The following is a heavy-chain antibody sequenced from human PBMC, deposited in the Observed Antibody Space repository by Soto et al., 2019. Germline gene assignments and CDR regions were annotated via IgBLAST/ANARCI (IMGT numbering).Heavy chain of an antibody. Sequence: GESLKISCKGSGYSFTSYWIGWVRQMPGKGLEWMGIIYPGDSDTRYSPSFQGQVTISADKSISTAYLQWSSLKASDTAMYYCARDMVRGVITRGAFDIWGQGTMVTVSS. CDR1: GYSFTSYW. D-gene: IGHD3-10*01. J-gene: IGHJ3*02. V-gene: IGHV5-51*01. CDR3: ARDMVRGVITRGAFDI. CDR2: IYPGDSDT.